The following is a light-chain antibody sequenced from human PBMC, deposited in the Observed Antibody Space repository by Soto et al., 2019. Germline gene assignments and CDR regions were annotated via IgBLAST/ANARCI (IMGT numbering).Light chain of an antibody. V-gene: IGLV4-69*01. CDR2: LNSDGSH. J-gene: IGLJ2*01. CDR3: QTWGTGIHVV. CDR1: SGHSNYA. Sequence: QPVLTQSPSASASLGASVKLTCTLSSGHSNYAIAWHQQQPEKGPRYLMKLNSDGSHTKGDGIPDRFSGSSSGAERYLTISSLQFEDEADYYCQTWGTGIHVVFGGGTKLTVL.